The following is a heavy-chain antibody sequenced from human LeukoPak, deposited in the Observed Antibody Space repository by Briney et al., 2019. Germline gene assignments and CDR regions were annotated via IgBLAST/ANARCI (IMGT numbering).Heavy chain of an antibody. Sequence: GRSLRLSCAASGFTFSSYAMHWVRQAPGKGLEWVAVISYDGSNKYYADSVKGRYTISRDNSKNTLYLQMNSLRAEDTAVYYCAREPHYCSSTSCYALIDYYYYGMDVWGQGTTVTVSS. D-gene: IGHD2-2*01. J-gene: IGHJ6*02. CDR3: AREPHYCSSTSCYALIDYYYYGMDV. CDR2: ISYDGSNK. V-gene: IGHV3-30*04. CDR1: GFTFSSYA.